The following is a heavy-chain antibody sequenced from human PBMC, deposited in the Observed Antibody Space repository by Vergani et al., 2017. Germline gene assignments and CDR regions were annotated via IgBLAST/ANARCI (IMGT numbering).Heavy chain of an antibody. J-gene: IGHJ4*02. CDR1: GFTFDDYA. D-gene: IGHD5-24*01. CDR2: ISWNSGNI. CDR3: AKGLEMATTELDY. Sequence: EVQLVESGGGLVQPGRSLRLSCAASGFTFDDYAMHWVQQAPGKGLEWVSGISWNSGNIGYADSVKGRFTISRDNAKNSLYLQMNSLRAEDTALYYCAKGLEMATTELDYWGQGTLVTVSS. V-gene: IGHV3-9*01.